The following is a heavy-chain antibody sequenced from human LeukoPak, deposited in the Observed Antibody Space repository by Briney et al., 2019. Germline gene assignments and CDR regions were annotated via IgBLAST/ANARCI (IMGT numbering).Heavy chain of an antibody. CDR2: ISGSGDST. CDR1: GFTFSNYA. CDR3: VRRSGIAVAGAFDY. Sequence: GGSLRLSCAASGFTFSNYAMRWVRQAPGKGLEWVSGISGSGDSTYYADSVKGRFTISRDNSKNTLYLQMNSLRAEDTAVYYCVRRSGIAVAGAFDYWGQGTLVTVSS. V-gene: IGHV3-23*01. J-gene: IGHJ4*02. D-gene: IGHD6-19*01.